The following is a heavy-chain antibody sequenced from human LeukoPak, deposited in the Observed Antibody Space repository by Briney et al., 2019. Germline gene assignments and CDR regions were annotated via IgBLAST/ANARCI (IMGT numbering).Heavy chain of an antibody. J-gene: IGHJ4*02. CDR3: ATYRQVLLPFES. D-gene: IGHD2-8*02. CDR1: GFNFGTFA. V-gene: IGHV3-23*01. CDR2: IFPSGGEI. Sequence: AGGSLRLSCAASGFNFGTFAMIWVRQPPGKGLEWVSSIFPSGGEIHYADSVRGRFTISRDNSKSTLSLQMNSLRAEDTAIYYCATYRQVLLPFESWGQGTLVTVSS.